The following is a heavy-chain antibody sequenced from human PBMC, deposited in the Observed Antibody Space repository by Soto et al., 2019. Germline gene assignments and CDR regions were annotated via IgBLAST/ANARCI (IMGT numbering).Heavy chain of an antibody. Sequence: GSLRLSCAASGFTFTNYRIHWVRQAPGKGLVWVARINSDGSRINYADSVKGRFTISRDNAQNTVFLQMNSLRDEDSAVYFCAISRHWNYAQDFWGKATLLTVSS. CDR1: GFTFTNYR. D-gene: IGHD1-7*01. V-gene: IGHV3-74*01. J-gene: IGHJ4*02. CDR3: AISRHWNYAQDF. CDR2: INSDGSRI.